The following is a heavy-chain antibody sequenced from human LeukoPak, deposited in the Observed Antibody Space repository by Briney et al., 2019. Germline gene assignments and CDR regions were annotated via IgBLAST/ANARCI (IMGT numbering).Heavy chain of an antibody. CDR3: ARHIRWELH. CDR1: GDSISSSSYY. V-gene: IGHV4-39*01. J-gene: IGHJ4*02. D-gene: IGHD1-26*01. CDR2: IYYSGST. Sequence: SETLSLTCTVSGDSISSSSYYWDWVRQPPGRGLEWIGTIYYSGSTYYNTSLKSRVTISVDTSKNQFSLKLSSVTAADTAVYYCARHIRWELHWGQGTLVTVSS.